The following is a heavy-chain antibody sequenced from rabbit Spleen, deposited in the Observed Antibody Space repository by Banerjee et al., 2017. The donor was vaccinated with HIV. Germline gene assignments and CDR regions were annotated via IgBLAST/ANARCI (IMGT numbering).Heavy chain of an antibody. J-gene: IGHJ3*01. D-gene: IGHD1-1*01. Sequence: EESGGDLVKPEGSLTLTCTASGFSFSSSYWICWVRQAPGKGLEWIACIYAGSSGSTYYASWAKGRFTISKTSSTTVTLQMTSLTVADTATYFCARDPDGSGGYGFDLWGQGTLVTVS. V-gene: IGHV1S45*01. CDR2: IYAGSSGST. CDR1: GFSFSSSYW. CDR3: ARDPDGSGGYGFDL.